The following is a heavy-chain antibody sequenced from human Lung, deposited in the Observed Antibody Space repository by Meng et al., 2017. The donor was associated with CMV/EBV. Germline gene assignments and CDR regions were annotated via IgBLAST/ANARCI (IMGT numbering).Heavy chain of an antibody. J-gene: IGHJ4*02. D-gene: IGHD3-16*02. CDR3: ARDRVSYTTSSDPFEC. CDR2: ISFSRTTI. Sequence: GGSLRLXCAASGFTFSTYSMNWVRQAPGKGLEWVSYISFSRTTIEYSDSVKGRFTISRDNAKNALYLQMNSLRVEDTAVYYCARDRVSYTTSSDPFECWGQGTLVPVSS. CDR1: GFTFSTYS. V-gene: IGHV3-48*04.